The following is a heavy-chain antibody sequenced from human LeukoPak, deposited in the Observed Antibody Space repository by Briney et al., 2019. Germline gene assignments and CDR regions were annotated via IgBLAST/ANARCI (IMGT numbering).Heavy chain of an antibody. V-gene: IGHV4-34*01. CDR3: ARGFGPIVVVPAAKGWYFDL. J-gene: IGHJ2*01. CDR1: GGSFSGYY. CDR2: INHSGST. D-gene: IGHD2-2*01. Sequence: SETLSLTCAVYGGSFSGYYWSWIRQPPGKGLEWIREINHSGSTNYNPSLKSRVTISVDTSKNQFSLKLSSVTAADTAVYYCARGFGPIVVVPAAKGWYFDLWGRGTLVTVSS.